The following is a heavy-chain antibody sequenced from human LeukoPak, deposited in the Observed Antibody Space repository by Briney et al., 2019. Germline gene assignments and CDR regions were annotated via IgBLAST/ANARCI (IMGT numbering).Heavy chain of an antibody. J-gene: IGHJ5*02. D-gene: IGHD5-24*01. CDR2: ISSSGSTI. V-gene: IGHV3-11*01. CDR1: GITLSNYG. Sequence: GGSLRLSCVVSGITLSNYGMSWVRQAPGKGLEWVSYISSSGSTIYYADSVKGRFTISRDNAKNSLYLQMNSLRAEDTAVYYCAREDGYNSVDPWGQGTLVTVSS. CDR3: AREDGYNSVDP.